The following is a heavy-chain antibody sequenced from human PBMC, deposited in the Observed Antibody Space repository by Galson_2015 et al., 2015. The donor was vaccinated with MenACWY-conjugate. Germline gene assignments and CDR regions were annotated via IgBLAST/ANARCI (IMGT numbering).Heavy chain of an antibody. CDR1: GYSITSHW. J-gene: IGHJ2*01. CDR3: ARSGSGTWYFDL. D-gene: IGHD1-26*01. V-gene: IGHV5-51*01. CDR2: IYPGDSDT. Sequence: QSGAEVKKPGESLKISCKLSGYSITSHWIGWARQMPGKGLEWMGIIYPGDSDTRYSPSFQGRVTFSVDKSISTAYLQLSSLKASDTAMYYCARSGSGTWYFDLWGQGTLVTVSS.